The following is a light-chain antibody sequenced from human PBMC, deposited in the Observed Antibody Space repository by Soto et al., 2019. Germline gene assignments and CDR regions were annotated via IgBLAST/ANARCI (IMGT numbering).Light chain of an antibody. CDR3: QQRSNWRT. J-gene: IGKJ1*01. V-gene: IGKV1-5*01. CDR2: DAS. Sequence: DIQVTQSPSTLSASVGGRVTITCRASQSISSWLAWYQQKPGKAPKLLIYDASNLETGVPSRFSGSGSGTDFTLTISSLEPEDFAVYYCQQRSNWRTFGQGTKVDIK. CDR1: QSISSW.